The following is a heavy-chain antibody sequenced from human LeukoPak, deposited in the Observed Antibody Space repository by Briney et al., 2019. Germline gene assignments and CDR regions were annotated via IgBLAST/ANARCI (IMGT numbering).Heavy chain of an antibody. CDR1: GYSFTSYW. Sequence: GESLKISCKGSGYSFTSYWIGGVRQLPGKGLEGMGIIYPGDSDTRYSPSFQGQVTISADKSISTAYLQWSSLKASDTAMYYCARRINYDSSGWIDYFDYWGQGTLVTVSS. D-gene: IGHD3-22*01. CDR2: IYPGDSDT. CDR3: ARRINYDSSGWIDYFDY. J-gene: IGHJ4*02. V-gene: IGHV5-51*01.